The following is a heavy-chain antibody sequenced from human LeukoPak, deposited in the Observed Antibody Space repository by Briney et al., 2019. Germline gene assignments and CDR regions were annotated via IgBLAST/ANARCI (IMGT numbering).Heavy chain of an antibody. J-gene: IGHJ6*03. CDR2: INPNSVGT. Sequence: ASVKVSCKASGYTFTGYYMHWVRQAPGQGLEWMGWINPNSVGTNYAQKFQGRVTMTRDTSISTAYMELSRLRSDDTAVYYCARGSAQIGYCSSTSCYRANYYMDVWGKGTTVTVSS. CDR3: ARGSAQIGYCSSTSCYRANYYMDV. D-gene: IGHD2-2*01. CDR1: GYTFTGYY. V-gene: IGHV1-2*02.